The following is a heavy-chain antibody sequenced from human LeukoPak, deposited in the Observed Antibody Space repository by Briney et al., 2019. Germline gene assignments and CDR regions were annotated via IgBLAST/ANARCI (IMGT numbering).Heavy chain of an antibody. V-gene: IGHV4-38-2*02. J-gene: IGHJ3*02. CDR1: GYSISNGYY. D-gene: IGHD5-18*01. Sequence: SETLSLTCTVSGYSISNGYYWGWIRQPPGKGLEWVGSIYHRGSTYYNPSLTSRVTISLDRSKKKFSLKLRSVTAADTAVYYCAREDGTAMDNAFDIWSQGTMVTVSS. CDR2: IYHRGST. CDR3: AREDGTAMDNAFDI.